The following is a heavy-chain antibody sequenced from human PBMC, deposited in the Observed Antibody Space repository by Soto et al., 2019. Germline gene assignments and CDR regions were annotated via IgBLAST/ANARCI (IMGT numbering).Heavy chain of an antibody. CDR3: AKACEGDIRAVAGTDY. J-gene: IGHJ4*02. D-gene: IGHD6-19*01. Sequence: GGSLRLSCAASGFTFSSYAMSWVRQAPGKGLEWVSAISGSGGSTYYADSVKGRFTISRDNSKNTLYLQMNSLRAEDTAVYYCAKACEGDIRAVAGTDYWGQGTLVTVSS. CDR1: GFTFSSYA. V-gene: IGHV3-23*01. CDR2: ISGSGGST.